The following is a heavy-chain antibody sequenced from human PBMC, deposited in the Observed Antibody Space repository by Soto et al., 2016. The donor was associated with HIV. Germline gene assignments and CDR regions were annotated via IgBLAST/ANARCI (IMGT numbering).Heavy chain of an antibody. D-gene: IGHD2-2*01. CDR3: ARHRHIIVIPPGYHYYLDV. CDR2: ISYSGTT. V-gene: IGHV4-39*01. J-gene: IGHJ6*03. Sequence: VQLQESGPGLVKPSETLSLTCTVSGGSMSNILYSWGWVRQPPGKGLEWIGSISYSGTTYFSPSLKSRVTISLDTSKNQFSLKLNSVTAADAAVYYCARHRHIIVIPPGYHYYLDVWGKGTTVTVSS. CDR1: GGSMSNILYS.